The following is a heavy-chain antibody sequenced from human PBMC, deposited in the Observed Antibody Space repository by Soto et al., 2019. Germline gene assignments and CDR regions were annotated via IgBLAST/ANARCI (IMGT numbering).Heavy chain of an antibody. CDR2: IYYNGST. J-gene: IGHJ5*02. D-gene: IGHD3-22*01. V-gene: IGHV4-31*03. CDR3: ARDGMDYYDSSGYRFPGWFDP. Sequence: SETLSLTCTVSGGSISSGGYYWSWIRQHPGKGLEWIGYIYYNGSTYYNPSLKSRVTISVDTSKNQFSLKLSSVTAADTAVYYCARDGMDYYDSSGYRFPGWFDPWGQGTLVTVSS. CDR1: GGSISSGGYY.